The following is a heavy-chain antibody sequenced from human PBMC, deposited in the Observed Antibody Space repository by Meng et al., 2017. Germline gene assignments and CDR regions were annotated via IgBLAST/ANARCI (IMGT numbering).Heavy chain of an antibody. CDR2: IYHSGST. J-gene: IGHJ4*02. CDR3: ARTRGGEVEFGYFDY. CDR1: GYSISSGYY. V-gene: IGHV4-38-2*02. Sequence: SETLSLTCTVSGYSISSGYYWGWIRQPPGKGLEWIGSIYHSGSTYYNPSLKSRVTISVDTSKNQFSLKLSSVTAADPAVYYCARTRGGEVEFGYFDYWGQGTLVTVSS. D-gene: IGHD3-10*01.